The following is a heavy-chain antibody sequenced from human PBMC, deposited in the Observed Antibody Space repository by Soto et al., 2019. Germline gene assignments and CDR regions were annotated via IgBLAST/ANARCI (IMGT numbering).Heavy chain of an antibody. Sequence: CLKLSCRTSGYRFTSYWIAWVRQMPCKGLEWMGIIFPSDSDTRYSPSFQGQVTISADRSTSTVFLQWASLKASDTAVYFCARKDKSGYFNWFDPWGQGALVTVSS. CDR1: GYRFTSYW. CDR2: IFPSDSDT. CDR3: ARKDKSGYFNWFDP. V-gene: IGHV5-51*01. D-gene: IGHD3-22*01. J-gene: IGHJ5*02.